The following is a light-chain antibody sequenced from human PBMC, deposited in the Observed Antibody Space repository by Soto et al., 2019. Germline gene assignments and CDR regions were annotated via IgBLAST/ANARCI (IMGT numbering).Light chain of an antibody. CDR2: FGS. Sequence: DIVMTQSPLSLPVTPGEPASISCSSSQSLLQSNGYNYLDWYLQKPGQSPQLLIYFGSYRASGVPDRFSGSGSGTDFTLKIRTVEAEDVGVYYCMPSQQSPPTFGQGTKVEI. V-gene: IGKV2-28*01. CDR3: MPSQQSPPT. CDR1: QSLLQSNGYNY. J-gene: IGKJ1*01.